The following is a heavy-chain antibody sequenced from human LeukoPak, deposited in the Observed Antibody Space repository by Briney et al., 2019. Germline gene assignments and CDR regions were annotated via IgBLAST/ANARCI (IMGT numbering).Heavy chain of an antibody. D-gene: IGHD6-13*01. Sequence: PETLSLTCAVYGGSFSGYYWGWIRQPPGKGLEWIGNVYYSGSTYYNPSLKSRVTISVDTSKNQFSLKLSSVTAADTAVYYCARFVAAAGTRYFDYWGQGTLVTVSS. J-gene: IGHJ4*02. CDR1: GGSFSGYY. CDR2: VYYSGST. V-gene: IGHV4-34*01. CDR3: ARFVAAAGTRYFDY.